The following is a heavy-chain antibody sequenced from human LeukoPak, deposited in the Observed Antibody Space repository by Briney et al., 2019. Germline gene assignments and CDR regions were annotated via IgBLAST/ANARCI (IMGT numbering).Heavy chain of an antibody. V-gene: IGHV4-34*01. CDR3: TSLFSASGTFDS. CDR1: GASLSDYY. CDR2: IDHRGSA. J-gene: IGHJ4*02. D-gene: IGHD3-10*01. Sequence: SETLSLTCAVHGASLSDYYWTWIRQSPEKGLECIGAIDHRGSANYNPSLESRVTISLDTSKNQFSLNLASVTAADTAVYYCTSLFSASGTFDSWGQGTLVTVSS.